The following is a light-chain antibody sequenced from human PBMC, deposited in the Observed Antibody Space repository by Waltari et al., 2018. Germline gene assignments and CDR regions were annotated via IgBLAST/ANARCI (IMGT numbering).Light chain of an antibody. V-gene: IGLV9-49*03. CDR1: RGYSNHN. CDR3: GADHGSGSSFVYV. Sequence: QPVLTQPPSASASLGASVTRTCTLSRGYSNHNVDWYQPRPGKGPRFVLPVGTGGMVGSKGDGIPDRFSVLGSGLNRYLTIKNIQEEDESDYHCGADHGSGSSFVYVFGTGTKVTVL. J-gene: IGLJ1*01. CDR2: VGTGGMVG.